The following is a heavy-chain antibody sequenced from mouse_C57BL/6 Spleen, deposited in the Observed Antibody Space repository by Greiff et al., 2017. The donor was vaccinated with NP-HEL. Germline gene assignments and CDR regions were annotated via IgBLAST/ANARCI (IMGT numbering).Heavy chain of an antibody. V-gene: IGHV3-6*01. J-gene: IGHJ1*03. Sequence: DVKLQESGPGLVKPSQSLSLTCSVTGYSITSGYYWNWIRQFPGNKLEWMGYISYDGSNNYNPSLKNRISITRDTSKNQFFLKLNSVTTEDTATYYCARGGSLWYFDVWGTGTTVTVSS. CDR2: ISYDGSN. D-gene: IGHD1-1*01. CDR1: GYSITSGYY. CDR3: ARGGSLWYFDV.